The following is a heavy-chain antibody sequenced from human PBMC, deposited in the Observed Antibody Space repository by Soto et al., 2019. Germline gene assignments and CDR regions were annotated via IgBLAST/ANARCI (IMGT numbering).Heavy chain of an antibody. J-gene: IGHJ3*02. V-gene: IGHV3-23*01. CDR3: AKYKAMIVVVDTFDI. Sequence: GGSLRLSCAASGFTFSSCGMSWVRQAPGKGLEWVSAISGSGGSTYYADSVKGRFTISRDNSKNTLYLQMNSLRAEDTAVYYCAKYKAMIVVVDTFDIWGQGTMVTVSS. CDR2: ISGSGGST. CDR1: GFTFSSCG. D-gene: IGHD3-22*01.